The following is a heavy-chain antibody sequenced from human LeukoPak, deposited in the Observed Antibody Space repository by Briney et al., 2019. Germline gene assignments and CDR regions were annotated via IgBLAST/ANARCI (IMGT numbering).Heavy chain of an antibody. CDR3: ARVGYSTNSVCWAFDI. CDR2: MYYSGSA. CDR1: GASISSSTYY. V-gene: IGHV4-39*01. J-gene: IGHJ3*02. Sequence: SETLSLTCTVSGASISSSTYYWGWIRQPPGKGLEWIGNMYYSGSAYYNPSLKSRVTISVDTSKNQFSLKLSSVTAADTAVYYCARVGYSTNSVCWAFDIWGQGTMVTVSS. D-gene: IGHD2-8*01.